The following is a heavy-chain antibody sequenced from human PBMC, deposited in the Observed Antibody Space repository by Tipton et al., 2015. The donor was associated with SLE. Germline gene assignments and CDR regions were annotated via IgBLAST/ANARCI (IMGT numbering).Heavy chain of an antibody. V-gene: IGHV4-34*01. CDR1: GGSFSGYY. D-gene: IGHD3-10*01. Sequence: TLSLTCAVYGGSFSGYYWSWSRQPPGKGLEWIGEINHSGSTNYNPSLKSRVTISVDTSNNQLSLKPSSLTAADTAVYYCARGAKERITLVRVRPHYFDYWGQGSLVTVSS. CDR2: INHSGST. CDR3: ARGAKERITLVRVRPHYFDY. J-gene: IGHJ4*01.